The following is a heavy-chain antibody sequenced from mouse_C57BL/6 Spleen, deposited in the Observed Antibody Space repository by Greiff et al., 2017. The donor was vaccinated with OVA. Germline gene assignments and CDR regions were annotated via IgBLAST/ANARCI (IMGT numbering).Heavy chain of an antibody. CDR2: ISDGGSYT. J-gene: IGHJ2*01. Sequence: EVKLMESGGGLVKPGGSLKLSCAASGFTFSSYAMSWVRQTPETRLEWVATISDGGSYTYYPDNVKGRFTISRDNAKNNLYLQMSHLKSEDTAMYYCARSPYYGSSSDYWGQGTTLTVSS. V-gene: IGHV5-4*03. CDR3: ARSPYYGSSSDY. CDR1: GFTFSSYA. D-gene: IGHD1-1*01.